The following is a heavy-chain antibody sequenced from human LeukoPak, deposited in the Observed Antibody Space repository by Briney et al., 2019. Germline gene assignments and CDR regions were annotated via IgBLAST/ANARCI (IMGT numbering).Heavy chain of an antibody. D-gene: IGHD3-10*01. Sequence: GASVKVSCKASGYTFTSYYIHWVRQAPGQGLEWMGWISGYNGKTNYAQKFHARVTMTTDTSTSTAYMELRSLRSDDTAVYYCARDAREVLLWFGKFFPWGQGTLVTVSS. J-gene: IGHJ5*02. CDR1: GYTFTSYY. CDR3: ARDAREVLLWFGKFFP. V-gene: IGHV1-18*01. CDR2: ISGYNGKT.